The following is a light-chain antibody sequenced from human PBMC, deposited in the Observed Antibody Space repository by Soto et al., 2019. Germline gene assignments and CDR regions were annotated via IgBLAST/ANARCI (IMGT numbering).Light chain of an antibody. CDR2: GAS. CDR1: QSVSSN. V-gene: IGKV3-15*01. CDR3: QQYNNWR. Sequence: EIVMTQYPATLSVSPGERYTLSCRASQSVSSNLAWYQQKPCQAPRLLIYGASTRATCIPARFSGSGSGTEFTLTISSLQSEDFAVYYCQQYNNWRVGPGTQVEIK. J-gene: IGKJ1*01.